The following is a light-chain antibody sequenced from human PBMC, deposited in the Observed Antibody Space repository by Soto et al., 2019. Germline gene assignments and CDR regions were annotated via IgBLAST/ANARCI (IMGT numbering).Light chain of an antibody. J-gene: IGKJ5*01. Sequence: EILLTPSPGILSLSPGERASLSGGASQSLSSNFLAWYQQKPGQAPRLLIYGASSRATGIPDRFSGTGSETDFTLTINRLEPEDFAVYYCQQYENSPITFGQGTRLEI. CDR1: QSLSSNF. V-gene: IGKV3-20*01. CDR2: GAS. CDR3: QQYENSPIT.